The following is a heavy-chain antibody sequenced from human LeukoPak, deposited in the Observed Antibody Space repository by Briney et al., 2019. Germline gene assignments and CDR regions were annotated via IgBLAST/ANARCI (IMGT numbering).Heavy chain of an antibody. J-gene: IGHJ5*02. V-gene: IGHV1-2*04. D-gene: IGHD6-13*01. Sequence: ASVKVSCKASGYTFTGYYMHWVRQGPGQGLEWMGWVNPNSGGTNYAQKFQGWVTMPRDTSISTAYMELSRLRSDDTAVYYCARDRGIAAAGTLGWFDPWGQGTLVTVSS. CDR1: GYTFTGYY. CDR2: VNPNSGGT. CDR3: ARDRGIAAAGTLGWFDP.